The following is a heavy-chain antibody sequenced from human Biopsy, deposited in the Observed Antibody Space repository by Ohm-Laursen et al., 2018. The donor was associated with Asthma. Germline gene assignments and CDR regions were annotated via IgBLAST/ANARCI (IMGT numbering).Heavy chain of an antibody. D-gene: IGHD2-21*02. Sequence: TLSLTCTVSYGSITSGGYYWTWIRQHPGKGLEWIGFIYYSGSTYYNPSLKSRVILSVDTSKNQFSLNLSSATAADTAVYFCARASTAHFYYEMDVWGQGTTVTVSS. CDR3: ARASTAHFYYEMDV. CDR1: YGSITSGGYY. V-gene: IGHV4-30-4*08. CDR2: IYYSGST. J-gene: IGHJ6*02.